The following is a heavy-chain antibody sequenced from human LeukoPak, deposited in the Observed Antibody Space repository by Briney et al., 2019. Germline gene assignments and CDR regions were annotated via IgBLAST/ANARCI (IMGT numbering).Heavy chain of an antibody. J-gene: IGHJ4*02. V-gene: IGHV3-21*01. CDR1: GFTFSSYS. CDR3: ARGSDYGDSLNYFDY. Sequence: GGSLRLSCAASGFTFSSYSMNWVRQAPGKGLEWVSSISSSSSYIYYADSVKGRFTISRDNAKNSLYLQMNSLRAEDTAVYYCARGSDYGDSLNYFDYWGQGTLVTVSS. D-gene: IGHD4-17*01. CDR2: ISSSSSYI.